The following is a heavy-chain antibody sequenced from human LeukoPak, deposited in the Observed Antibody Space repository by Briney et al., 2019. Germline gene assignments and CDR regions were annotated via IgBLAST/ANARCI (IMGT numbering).Heavy chain of an antibody. CDR2: INPSSGGT. Sequence: ASVTVSCKTSGYTFTGYYMHWVRQAPGQGLEWMGWINPSSGGTDYAQKFQGRVTMTRDTSISTVYMELSRLRSDDTAVYYCARDRSRYFDYWGQGNLVTVSS. CDR3: ARDRSRYFDY. D-gene: IGHD3-16*02. J-gene: IGHJ4*02. V-gene: IGHV1-2*02. CDR1: GYTFTGYY.